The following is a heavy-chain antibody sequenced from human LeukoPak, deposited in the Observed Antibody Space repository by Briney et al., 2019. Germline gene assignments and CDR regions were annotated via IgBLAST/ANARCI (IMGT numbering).Heavy chain of an antibody. V-gene: IGHV1-69*06. CDR3: ARDRGGGYSSSWYYFDY. Sequence: SVKVSCKASGGTFSSYAISWVRQAPGQGLEWMGGIIPIFGTANYAQKFQGRVTITADKSTSTAYMELRSLRSDNTAVYYCARDRGGGYSSSWYYFDYWGQGTLVTVSS. CDR2: IIPIFGTA. D-gene: IGHD6-13*01. J-gene: IGHJ4*02. CDR1: GGTFSSYA.